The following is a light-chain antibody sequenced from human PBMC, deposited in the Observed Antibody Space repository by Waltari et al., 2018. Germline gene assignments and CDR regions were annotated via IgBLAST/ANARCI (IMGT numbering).Light chain of an antibody. CDR2: DDG. CDR3: QVWASFNDPVV. Sequence: SYVLTQPPSVSVGPGQTAWITCGGHNLERPTVHWYQQKPGQAPVLVVHDDGDRSLAIHERFVGYNYGKTATLTIREVEAEDEADYYCQVWASFNDPVVFGGGTKLTVL. V-gene: IGLV3-21*02. CDR1: NLERPT. J-gene: IGLJ2*01.